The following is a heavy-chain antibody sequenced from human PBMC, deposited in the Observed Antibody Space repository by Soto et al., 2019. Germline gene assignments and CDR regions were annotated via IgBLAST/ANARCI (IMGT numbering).Heavy chain of an antibody. D-gene: IGHD2-2*01. CDR3: ASEYRGGMDG. Sequence: QVQLVESGGGVVQPGRSLRLSCAASGFTFSSYAMHWVRQAPGKGLEWVAVISYDGSNKYYADSVKGRFTISRDNSKNTLYLQMNSLRAEDTALYYCASEYRGGMDGWGQGTTVTVSS. V-gene: IGHV3-30-3*01. J-gene: IGHJ6*02. CDR1: GFTFSSYA. CDR2: ISYDGSNK.